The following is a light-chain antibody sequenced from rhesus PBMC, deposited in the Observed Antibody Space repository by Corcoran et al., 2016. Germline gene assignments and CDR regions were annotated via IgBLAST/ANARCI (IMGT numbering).Light chain of an antibody. J-gene: IGKJ4*01. CDR1: QGISRY. CDR2: AAS. CDR3: LQHNGYPLT. Sequence: DIQMTQSPSSLSASVGDTVTITCRASQGISRYINWFQQKPGKAPKVLIYAASSLESGVPSRFSVSGSWTDFTLTISSLQPEDFAVYYCLQHNGYPLTFGGGTKVEL. V-gene: IGKV1-28*03.